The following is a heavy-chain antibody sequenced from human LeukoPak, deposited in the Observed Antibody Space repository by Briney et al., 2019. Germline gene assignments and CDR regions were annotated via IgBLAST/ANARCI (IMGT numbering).Heavy chain of an antibody. CDR2: TRNKANSYTT. Sequence: GGSLRLSCAASGFTFSDHYMDWVRQAPGKGLEWVGRTRNKANSYTTEYAASVKGRFTISRDDSKNSLYLQMNSLKTEDTAVYYCARVRGIAVAGGHYYYGMGVWGQGTTVTVSS. J-gene: IGHJ6*02. V-gene: IGHV3-72*01. D-gene: IGHD6-19*01. CDR3: ARVRGIAVAGGHYYYGMGV. CDR1: GFTFSDHY.